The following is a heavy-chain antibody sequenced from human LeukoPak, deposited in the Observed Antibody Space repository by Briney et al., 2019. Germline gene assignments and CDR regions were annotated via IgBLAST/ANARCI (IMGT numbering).Heavy chain of an antibody. J-gene: IGHJ4*02. Sequence: PSETLSLTCTVSGYSISSGYYWGWIRQPPGKGLEWIGSIYHSGSTYYNPSLKSRVTISVDTSKNQFSLKLSSVTAADTAVYYCARGVRKYSSPPLDYWGQGTLVTVSS. V-gene: IGHV4-38-2*02. CDR1: GYSISSGYY. CDR3: ARGVRKYSSPPLDY. D-gene: IGHD6-6*01. CDR2: IYHSGST.